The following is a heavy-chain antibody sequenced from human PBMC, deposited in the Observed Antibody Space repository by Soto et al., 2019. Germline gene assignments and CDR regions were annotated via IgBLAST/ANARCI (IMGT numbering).Heavy chain of an antibody. Sequence: GGSLRLSCAASGFTFSSYAMHWVRQAPGKGLEWVAVISYDGSNKYYADSVKGRFTISRDNSKNTLYLQMNSLRAEDTAVYYCARDRRKGGSSWYYFDYWGQGTLVTVSS. D-gene: IGHD6-13*01. J-gene: IGHJ4*02. CDR2: ISYDGSNK. V-gene: IGHV3-30-3*01. CDR3: ARDRRKGGSSWYYFDY. CDR1: GFTFSSYA.